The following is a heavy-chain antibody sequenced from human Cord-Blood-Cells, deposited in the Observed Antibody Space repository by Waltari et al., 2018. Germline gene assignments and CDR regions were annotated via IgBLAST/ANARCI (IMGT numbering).Heavy chain of an antibody. CDR2: IYHSGST. CDR1: GGSISSSNW. J-gene: IGHJ6*02. Sequence: QVQLQESGPGLVKPSGTLSLTCAVSGGSISSSNWWSWVRQPPGKGLEWIGEIYHSGSTNYTPSLKRRVTISVDKSKNQFSLKLSSVTAADTAVYYCARDRRIVATSYYYYYGMDVWGQGTTVTVSS. V-gene: IGHV4-4*02. D-gene: IGHD5-12*01. CDR3: ARDRRIVATSYYYYYGMDV.